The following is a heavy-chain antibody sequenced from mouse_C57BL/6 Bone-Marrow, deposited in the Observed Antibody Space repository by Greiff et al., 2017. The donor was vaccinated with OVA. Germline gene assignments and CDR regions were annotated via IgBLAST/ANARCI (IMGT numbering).Heavy chain of an antibody. CDR3: ARFYYGSSYGYFDV. V-gene: IGHV5-15*01. CDR1: GFTFSDYG. D-gene: IGHD1-1*01. Sequence: EVQGVESGGGLVQPGGSLKLSCAASGFTFSDYGMAWVRQAPRKGPEWVAFISNLAYSISYADTVTGRFTIARENAKNTLYLEMSSLRSEDTAMYYCARFYYGSSYGYFDVWGTGTTVTVSS. CDR2: ISNLAYSI. J-gene: IGHJ1*03.